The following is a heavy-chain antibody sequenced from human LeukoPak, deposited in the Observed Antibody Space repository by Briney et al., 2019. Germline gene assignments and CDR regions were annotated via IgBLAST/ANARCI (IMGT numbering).Heavy chain of an antibody. V-gene: IGHV3-30*02. CDR3: AKXXGTIYVYEDWFDP. Sequence: GGSLRLSCAASGFTFSSYGMHWVRQAPGKGLEWVAFIRYDGSNKYYADSVKGRFTISRDNSKNTLYLRMNSLRAEDTAVYYCAKXXGTIYVYEDWFDPWGQGTLVTVSS. D-gene: IGHD1-1*01. J-gene: IGHJ5*02. CDR1: GFTFSSYG. CDR2: IRYDGSNK.